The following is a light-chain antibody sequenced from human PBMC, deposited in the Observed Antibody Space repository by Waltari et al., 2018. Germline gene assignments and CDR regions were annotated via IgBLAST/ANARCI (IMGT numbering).Light chain of an antibody. V-gene: IGLV2-14*01. CDR3: SSYTTSSAPGV. Sequence: QSALTQPASVSGSPGQSITISCSGTDSDVGAYDFVSWYQQHPGKAPHLISYEVSNRPSGISTRFAASKSGNTASLTISGLQAEDEADDYCSSYTTSSAPGVFGTGTRVTVL. J-gene: IGLJ1*01. CDR1: DSDVGAYDF. CDR2: EVS.